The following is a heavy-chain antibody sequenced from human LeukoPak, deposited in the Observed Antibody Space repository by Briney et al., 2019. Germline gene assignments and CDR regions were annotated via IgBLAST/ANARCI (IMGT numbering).Heavy chain of an antibody. CDR2: IEAVGNT. J-gene: IGHJ6*02. CDR1: GFTFTSYD. CDR3: AREGYDILTGYSNYYYYYGMDV. V-gene: IGHV3-13*01. Sequence: PGGSLRLSCAASGFTFTSYDMHWVRQATGKGLEWVSAIEAVGNTYYSGSVEGRFTISRDDVKNSLYLHMNSLRAEDTAVYYCAREGYDILTGYSNYYYYYGMDVWGQGTTVTVSS. D-gene: IGHD3-9*01.